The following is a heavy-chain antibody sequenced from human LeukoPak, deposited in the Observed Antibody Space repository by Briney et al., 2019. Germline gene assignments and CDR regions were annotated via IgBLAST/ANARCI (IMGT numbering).Heavy chain of an antibody. J-gene: IGHJ4*02. CDR2: ISGSGGST. CDR3: AKHKIFSSTSSFDY. V-gene: IGHV3-23*01. Sequence: GGSLRLSCAASGFTFSSYSMNWVRQAPGKGLEWVSAISGSGGSTYYADSVKGRFTISRDNSKNTLYLQMNSLRAEDTAVYYCAKHKIFSSTSSFDYWGQGTLVTVSS. CDR1: GFTFSSYS. D-gene: IGHD2-2*01.